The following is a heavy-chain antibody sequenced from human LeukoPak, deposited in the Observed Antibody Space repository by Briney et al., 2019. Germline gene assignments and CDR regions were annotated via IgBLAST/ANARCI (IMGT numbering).Heavy chain of an antibody. CDR2: IIPIFGTA. Sequence: GASVKVSCKTSGYTFSSYAISWVRQAPGQGLEWMGGIIPIFGTANYAQKFQGRVTITTDESTSTAYMELSSLRSEDTAVYYCARDTGYGGNSWGQGTLVTVSS. CDR3: ARDTGYGGNS. J-gene: IGHJ4*02. V-gene: IGHV1-69*05. D-gene: IGHD4-23*01. CDR1: GYTFSSYA.